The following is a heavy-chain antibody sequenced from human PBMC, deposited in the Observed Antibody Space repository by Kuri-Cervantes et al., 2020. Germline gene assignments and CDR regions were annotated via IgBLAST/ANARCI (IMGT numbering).Heavy chain of an antibody. CDR3: ARGRAAGSGVSFDY. CDR2: TYYRSKWYS. J-gene: IGHJ4*02. V-gene: IGHV6-1*01. CDR1: GASVSSNSVA. D-gene: IGHD2-15*01. Sequence: SETLSLTCAISGASVSSNSVAWNWIRQSPSRGLEWLGRTYYRSKWYSNYALSVKSRITINPDTSKNQFSLQLNSVTPEDTAVYYCARGRAAGSGVSFDYWGQGTLVTVSS.